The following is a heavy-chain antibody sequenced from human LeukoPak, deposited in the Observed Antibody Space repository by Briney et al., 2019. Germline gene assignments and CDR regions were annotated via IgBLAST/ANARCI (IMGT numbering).Heavy chain of an antibody. CDR2: INPNSGGT. J-gene: IGHJ4*02. CDR3: ARAGISYDIVVVPALINLDY. Sequence: ASVKVSCKASGYTFTGYYMHWVRQAPGQGLEWMGWINPNSGGTNYAQKFQGRVTMTRDTSISTAYMELSRLRSDDTAVYYCARAGISYDIVVVPALINLDYWGQGTLVTVSS. D-gene: IGHD2-2*01. V-gene: IGHV1-2*02. CDR1: GYTFTGYY.